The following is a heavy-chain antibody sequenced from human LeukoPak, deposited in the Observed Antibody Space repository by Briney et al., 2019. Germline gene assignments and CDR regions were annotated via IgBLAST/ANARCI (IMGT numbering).Heavy chain of an antibody. D-gene: IGHD1-7*01. J-gene: IGHJ4*02. V-gene: IGHV3-21*01. Sequence: GGSLRLSCAASGFTFSSYSMNWVREAPGKGLEWVSSISSSSGYIYYADSVKGRFTISRDNAKKSLHLQMNSLSAEDTAVYYCAREENYKVDYWGQGTLVTVSS. CDR2: ISSSSGYI. CDR1: GFTFSSYS. CDR3: AREENYKVDY.